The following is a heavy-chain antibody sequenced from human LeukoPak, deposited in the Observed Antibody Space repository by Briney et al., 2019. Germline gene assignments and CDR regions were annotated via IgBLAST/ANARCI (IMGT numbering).Heavy chain of an antibody. V-gene: IGHV3-74*01. CDR3: ARAPSEIGGYYPEYFRH. J-gene: IGHJ1*01. CDR2: IKSDGST. D-gene: IGHD3-22*01. Sequence: GGSLRLSCAASGFTFSTYWMHWVRQAPGKGLVWVSRIKSDGSTNYADSVKGRFTISRDNANNTLSLQMNSLRPEDAGVYYCARAPSEIGGYYPEYFRHWGQGTLVTVSS. CDR1: GFTFSTYW.